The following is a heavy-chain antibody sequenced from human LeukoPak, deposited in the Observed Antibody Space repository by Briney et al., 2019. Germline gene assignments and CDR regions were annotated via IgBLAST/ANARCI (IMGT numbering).Heavy chain of an antibody. CDR1: GFTSNNYA. CDR2: INGNGAAT. V-gene: IGHV3-23*01. J-gene: IGHJ6*03. Sequence: PGGSLRLSCVASGFTSNNYAMHWVRQAPGKGLEWVSTINGNGAATYYADSFKGRFLISRDDSKSTVYLRMNKLRVEDSGLYYCANGLAASGNFLLRDYYYFIDVWGKGTTVIVS. D-gene: IGHD1-26*01. CDR3: ANGLAASGNFLLRDYYYFIDV.